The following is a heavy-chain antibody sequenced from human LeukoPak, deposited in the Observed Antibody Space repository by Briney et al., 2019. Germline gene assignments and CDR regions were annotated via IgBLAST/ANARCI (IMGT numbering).Heavy chain of an antibody. Sequence: RGSLRLSCSASGFTFSSYAMHWVCQAPGKGLEYVSAISSNGGSTYYADSVKGRFTISRDNSKNTLYLQMSSLRAGDTAVYYCVKVSSGYDSDYFDYWGQRAMVAVSS. CDR3: VKVSSGYDSDYFDY. D-gene: IGHD5-12*01. J-gene: IGHJ4*02. CDR2: ISSNGGST. CDR1: GFTFSSYA. V-gene: IGHV3-64D*09.